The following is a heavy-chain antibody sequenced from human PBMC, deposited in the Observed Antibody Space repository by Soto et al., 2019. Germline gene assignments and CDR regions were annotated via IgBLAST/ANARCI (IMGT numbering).Heavy chain of an antibody. CDR2: IWYDGSNK. CDR1: GFTFSSYG. D-gene: IGHD3-22*01. V-gene: IGHV3-33*01. J-gene: IGHJ4*02. Sequence: QVQLVESGGGVVQPGRSLRLSCAASGFTFSSYGMHWVRQAPGKGLEWVAVIWYDGSNKYYADSVKGRFTISRDNSKNTLYLQMNSLRSEDTAVYYCARPPGGIYYDSSGYFDYWCQGTLVTVSS. CDR3: ARPPGGIYYDSSGYFDY.